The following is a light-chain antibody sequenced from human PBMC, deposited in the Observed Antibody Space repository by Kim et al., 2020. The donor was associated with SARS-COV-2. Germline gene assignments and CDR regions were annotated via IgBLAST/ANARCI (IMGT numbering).Light chain of an antibody. CDR2: KAS. CDR1: QSISSR. V-gene: IGKV1-5*03. J-gene: IGKJ1*01. Sequence: DIQMTQSPSTLSASVGDRVTITCRASQSISSRLAWYQQKPGKAPRLLIYKASNLESGVPPRFSGSGSGTEFTLTISSLQPDDFATYYCQQSSNLWTFGQGTKVEIK. CDR3: QQSSNLWT.